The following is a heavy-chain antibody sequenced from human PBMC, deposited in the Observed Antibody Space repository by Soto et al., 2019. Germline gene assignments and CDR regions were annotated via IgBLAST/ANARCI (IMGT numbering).Heavy chain of an antibody. D-gene: IGHD2-15*01. CDR3: AKLAYGSTDY. Sequence: GGSLRLSCAASGFTFSNFAMIWVRQAPGKGLEWVSGISASGGGTHYADSVKGRFTISRDNSKNTLNLQMNSVRVEDTAVYYCAKLAYGSTDYWGQGTLVTVSS. CDR1: GFTFSNFA. V-gene: IGHV3-23*01. CDR2: ISASGGGT. J-gene: IGHJ4*02.